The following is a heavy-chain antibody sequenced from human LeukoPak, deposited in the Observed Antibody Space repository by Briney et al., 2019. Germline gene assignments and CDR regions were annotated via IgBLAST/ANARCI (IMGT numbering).Heavy chain of an antibody. D-gene: IGHD6-6*01. Sequence: WASVKVSCKASGYTFTDYYVHWVRQAPGQGLEWMGWINPNSGGTDYAQKFQGRVTMTRDTSINTAYMELSRPTPDDTAVYFCARGFVDYWGQGTLLTVSS. CDR1: GYTFTDYY. J-gene: IGHJ4*02. CDR3: ARGFVDY. V-gene: IGHV1-2*02. CDR2: INPNSGGT.